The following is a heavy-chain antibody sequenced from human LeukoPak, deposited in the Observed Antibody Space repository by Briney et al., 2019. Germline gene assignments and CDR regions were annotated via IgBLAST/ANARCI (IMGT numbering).Heavy chain of an antibody. CDR3: ARDQDVVVLLGIIAYDAFDL. CDR1: GFTVSSNY. Sequence: GGSLRLSCAASGFTVSSNYMSWVRQAPGKGLEWVSVIYSGGSTYYADSVKGRFTISRDNSKNTLYLQMNSLRAEDTAVYYCARDQDVVVLLGIIAYDAFDLWGQGTMVTVSS. J-gene: IGHJ3*01. V-gene: IGHV3-66*01. CDR2: IYSGGST. D-gene: IGHD2-15*01.